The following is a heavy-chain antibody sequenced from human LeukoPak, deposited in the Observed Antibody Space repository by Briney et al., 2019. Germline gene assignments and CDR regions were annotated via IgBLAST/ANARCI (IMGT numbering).Heavy chain of an antibody. CDR2: IIPIFGTA. CDR1: GGTFSSYA. V-gene: IGHV1-69*13. D-gene: IGHD3-16*02. CDR3: ARGGYDYVWGSYRPFDY. Sequence: SVKVSCKASGGTFSSYAISWVRQAPGQGLEWMGGIIPIFGTANYAQKFQGRVTITADESTSTAYMELSSLRPEDTAVYYCARGGYDYVWGSYRPFDYWGQGTLVTVSS. J-gene: IGHJ4*02.